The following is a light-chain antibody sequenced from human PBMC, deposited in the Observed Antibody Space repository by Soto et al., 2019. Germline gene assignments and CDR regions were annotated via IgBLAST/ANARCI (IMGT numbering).Light chain of an antibody. Sequence: DIQMTQSPSTLSASVGDRVTITCRASQTISTWLAWFQQKPGKAPKLLIYKASSLEGGVPSRFSSSGSETEFTLTISSLQPDDFATYYCQQYNSYSWTFGQGTKVEIK. CDR1: QTISTW. J-gene: IGKJ1*01. V-gene: IGKV1-5*03. CDR3: QQYNSYSWT. CDR2: KAS.